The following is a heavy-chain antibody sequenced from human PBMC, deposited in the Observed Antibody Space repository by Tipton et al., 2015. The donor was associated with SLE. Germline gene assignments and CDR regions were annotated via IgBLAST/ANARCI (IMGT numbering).Heavy chain of an antibody. CDR1: GFTFSSYA. CDR3: AKGTSWAGGALDI. J-gene: IGHJ3*02. V-gene: IGHV3-23*03. Sequence: SLRLSCAASGFTFSSYAMSWVRQAPGKGLEWVSVIYSGGSSTYYADSVKGRFTISRDNSKNTLYLQMNSLRAEDTAVYYCAKGTSWAGGALDIWGQGTMVTVSS. D-gene: IGHD2-2*01. CDR2: IYSGGSST.